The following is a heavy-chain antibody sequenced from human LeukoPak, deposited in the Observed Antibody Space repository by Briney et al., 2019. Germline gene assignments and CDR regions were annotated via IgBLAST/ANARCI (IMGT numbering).Heavy chain of an antibody. CDR1: GGTFSSYT. V-gene: IGHV1-69*02. D-gene: IGHD5-18*01. CDR2: IIPILGIA. J-gene: IGHJ4*02. CDR3: AGGRGYSYGYDFDY. Sequence: SVKVSCKASGGTFSSYTISWVRQAPGQGLEWMGRIIPILGIANYAQKLQGRVTITADKSTSTAYMELSSLRSEDTAVYYCAGGRGYSYGYDFDYWGQGTLVTVSS.